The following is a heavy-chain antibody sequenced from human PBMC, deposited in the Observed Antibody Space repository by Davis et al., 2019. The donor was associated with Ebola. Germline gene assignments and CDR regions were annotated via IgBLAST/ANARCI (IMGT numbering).Heavy chain of an antibody. CDR1: GGATSSSNW. CDR3: ARAAYYSGSGVDS. CDR2: IYHSGST. Sequence: SETLSLTCTVSGGATSSSNWLSWFRQPPGKGLEWSGEIYHSGSTNYNASLKSRVTISVDTSKNQFSLKLSSVTAADTAVYYCARAAYYSGSGVDSSGQGTLVTVS. V-gene: IGHV4-4*02. D-gene: IGHD3-10*01. J-gene: IGHJ4*02.